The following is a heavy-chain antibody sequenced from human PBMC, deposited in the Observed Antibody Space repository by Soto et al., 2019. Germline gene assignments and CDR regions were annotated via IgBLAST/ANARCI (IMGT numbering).Heavy chain of an antibody. D-gene: IGHD2-21*02. CDR3: ARPGVGVTKDSYYGMDV. J-gene: IGHJ6*01. CDR1: GFTFSDYY. Sequence: QVQLVESGGGLVKPGGSLRLSCAASGFTFSDYYMSWIRQAPGKGLEWVSYISSSGSTIYYADSVKGRFTISRDNTKNSLDLQMNSPRAEDTAVYYCARPGVGVTKDSYYGMDVWGQGTTVTVSS. CDR2: ISSSGSTI. V-gene: IGHV3-11*01.